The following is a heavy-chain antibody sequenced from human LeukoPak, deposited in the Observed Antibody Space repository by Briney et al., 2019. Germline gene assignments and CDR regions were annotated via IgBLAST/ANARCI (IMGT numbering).Heavy chain of an antibody. Sequence: SETLSLTCTVSGGSISSYYWSWIRQPAGKGLEWIGRIYTSGSTNYNPSLKSRVTMSVDTSKNQFSLKLSSVTAADTAVYYCARVEYSSGWYNHFDYWGQGTLVTVSS. CDR1: GGSISSYY. J-gene: IGHJ4*02. D-gene: IGHD6-19*01. CDR2: IYTSGST. CDR3: ARVEYSSGWYNHFDY. V-gene: IGHV4-4*07.